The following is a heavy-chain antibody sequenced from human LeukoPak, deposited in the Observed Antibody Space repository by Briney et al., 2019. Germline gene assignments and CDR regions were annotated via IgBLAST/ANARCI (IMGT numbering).Heavy chain of an antibody. D-gene: IGHD4-23*01. Sequence: SVKVSCKASGGTFSDYAISWVRQAPGQGLEWMGGILPIFDTGNYAQKFQGRVTVTADASTSTAYMELSSLRSEDTAVYYCARSNYGGHSGVWFDPWGQGTLVTVSS. J-gene: IGHJ5*02. CDR3: ARSNYGGHSGVWFDP. CDR2: ILPIFDTG. CDR1: GGTFSDYA. V-gene: IGHV1-69*13.